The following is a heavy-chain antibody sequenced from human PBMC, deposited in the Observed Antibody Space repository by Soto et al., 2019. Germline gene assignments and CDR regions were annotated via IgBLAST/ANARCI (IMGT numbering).Heavy chain of an antibody. Sequence: ASVKVSCKASGYTFTSYDINWVRQATGQGLEWMGWMNPNSGNTGYAQRFQGRVTMTRNTSISTAYMELSSLRSEDTAVYYCARAGVLDDAFDIWGQGTMVTVSS. V-gene: IGHV1-8*01. D-gene: IGHD2-8*01. J-gene: IGHJ3*02. CDR3: ARAGVLDDAFDI. CDR2: MNPNSGNT. CDR1: GYTFTSYD.